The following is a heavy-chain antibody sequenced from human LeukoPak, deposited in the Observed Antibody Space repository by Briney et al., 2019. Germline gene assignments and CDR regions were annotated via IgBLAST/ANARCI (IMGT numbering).Heavy chain of an antibody. CDR1: GFTISSYY. D-gene: IGHD6-19*01. V-gene: IGHV3-7*04. Sequence: GGSLRLSCAASGFTISSYYMSWVRQAPGKGLEWLASIRGDGSGSNYVDSVKGRFTISRDNAKNILYLQMNSLRPEDTAVYYCARDEVAVPGGDCWGRGTLATVSS. CDR2: IRGDGSGS. J-gene: IGHJ4*02. CDR3: ARDEVAVPGGDC.